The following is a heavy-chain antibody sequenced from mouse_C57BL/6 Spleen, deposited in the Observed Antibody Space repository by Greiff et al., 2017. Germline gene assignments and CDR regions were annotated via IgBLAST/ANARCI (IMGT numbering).Heavy chain of an antibody. Sequence: EVKLVESGGGLVKPGGSLKLSCAASGFTFSDYGMHWVRQAPEKGLEWVAYISSGSSTLYYADTVKGRFTICRDNAKNTLFLQMTSLRSEDTAIYYCARKYYGSSYYYAMDYWGQGTSVTVA. J-gene: IGHJ4*01. CDR1: GFTFSDYG. V-gene: IGHV5-17*01. D-gene: IGHD1-1*01. CDR3: ARKYYGSSYYYAMDY. CDR2: ISSGSSTL.